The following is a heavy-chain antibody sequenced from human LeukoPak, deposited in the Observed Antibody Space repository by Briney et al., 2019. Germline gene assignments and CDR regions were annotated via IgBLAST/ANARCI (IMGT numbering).Heavy chain of an antibody. Sequence: SETLSLTCTVSGYSISSGSYSWTWIRQPPGKGLEWIGYIYYSGTTYYNPSLKSRLTISLDTSKNHFSLKLSSVTAADTAVYYCARGGVDGYIYWGQGTLVSVSS. J-gene: IGHJ4*02. V-gene: IGHV4-30-4*07. CDR1: GYSISSGSYS. CDR3: ARGGVDGYIY. D-gene: IGHD5-24*01. CDR2: IYYSGTT.